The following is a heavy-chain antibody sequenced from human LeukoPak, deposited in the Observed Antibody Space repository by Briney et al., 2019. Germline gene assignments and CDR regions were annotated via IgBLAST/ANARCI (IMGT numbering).Heavy chain of an antibody. J-gene: IGHJ6*03. Sequence: PGGSLRLSCAASGFTFSSYEMNWVRQAPGKGLEWVSYISSSGSTIYYADSVKGRFTISRDNSKNTLYLQMNSLRAEDTAVYYCARELWDYGVQYYYYMDVWGKGTTVTISS. D-gene: IGHD4-17*01. V-gene: IGHV3-48*03. CDR3: ARELWDYGVQYYYYMDV. CDR1: GFTFSSYE. CDR2: ISSSGSTI.